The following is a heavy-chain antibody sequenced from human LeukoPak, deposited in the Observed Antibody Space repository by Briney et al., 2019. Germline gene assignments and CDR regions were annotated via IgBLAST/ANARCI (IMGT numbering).Heavy chain of an antibody. V-gene: IGHV5-51*01. J-gene: IGHJ4*02. D-gene: IGHD3-22*01. CDR1: GYSFTSYW. CDR3: ARQIVAVPNSYGYFIPYYYDSSGYYFDY. Sequence: KPGESLRISCKGSGYSFTSYWIGWVRQMPGKGLEWMGIIYPGDSDTRYSPSFQGQVTISADKSISTAYLQWSSLKASDTAMYYCARQIVAVPNSYGYFIPYYYDSSGYYFDYWGQGTLVTVSS. CDR2: IYPGDSDT.